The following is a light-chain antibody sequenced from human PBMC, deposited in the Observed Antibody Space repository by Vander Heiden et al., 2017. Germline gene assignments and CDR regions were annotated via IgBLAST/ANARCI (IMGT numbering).Light chain of an antibody. J-gene: IGLJ2*01. V-gene: IGLV2-23*01. CDR3: CSYAGSSTLV. Sequence: QSALTQPASVSGSPGQSITISCTGTSSDVGSYNLVSWYQQHPGKAPKLMIYEGSKRPSGVSKRFSGSKSDNTASLTISGLQAGGEADYYCCSYAGSSTLVFGGGAKLTVL. CDR1: SSDVGSYNL. CDR2: EGS.